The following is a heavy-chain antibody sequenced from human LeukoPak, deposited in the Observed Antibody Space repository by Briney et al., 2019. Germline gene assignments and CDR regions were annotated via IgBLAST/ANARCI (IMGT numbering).Heavy chain of an antibody. V-gene: IGHV1-8*02. CDR2: MNPNSGNT. D-gene: IGHD3-22*01. J-gene: IGHJ4*02. CDR1: GYTFTSYD. Sequence: ASVKVSCTASGYTFTSYDINWVRQATGQGLEWMGWMNPNSGNTGYAQKLQGRVTMTTDTSTSTAYMELRSLRSDDTAVYYCAREYYYDSSGTTHIVFDYWGQGTLVTVSS. CDR3: AREYYYDSSGTTHIVFDY.